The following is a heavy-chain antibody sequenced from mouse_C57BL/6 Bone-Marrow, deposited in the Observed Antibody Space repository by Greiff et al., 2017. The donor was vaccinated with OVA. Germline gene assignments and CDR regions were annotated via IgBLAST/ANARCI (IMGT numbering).Heavy chain of an antibody. CDR3: AKLGYYFDY. D-gene: IGHD4-1*01. Sequence: QVQLQQPGAELVKPGASVSMSCTASGYTFTSYWITWVKQRPGQGLEWIGDIYPGSGSTNYNEMFNSQATLTVDTSSSTAYMQLSSLTSEDSAVYYCAKLGYYFDYWGQGTTLTVSS. CDR2: IYPGSGST. V-gene: IGHV1-55*01. J-gene: IGHJ2*01. CDR1: GYTFTSYW.